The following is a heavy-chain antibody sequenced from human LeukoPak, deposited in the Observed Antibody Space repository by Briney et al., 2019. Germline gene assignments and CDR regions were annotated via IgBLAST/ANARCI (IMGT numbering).Heavy chain of an antibody. D-gene: IGHD6-19*01. CDR3: ARGHGWDYYYYGMDV. V-gene: IGHV1-8*02. CDR2: INPSGGST. CDR1: GYTFTSYG. Sequence: ASVKVSCKASGYTFTSYGISWVRQAPGQGLEWMGTINPSGGSTSYAQKFQGRVTMTRNTSISTAYMELSSLRSEDTAVYYCARGHGWDYYYYGMDVWGQGTTVTVSS. J-gene: IGHJ6*02.